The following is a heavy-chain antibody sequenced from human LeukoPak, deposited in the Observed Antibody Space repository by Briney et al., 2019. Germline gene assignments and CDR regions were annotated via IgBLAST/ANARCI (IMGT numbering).Heavy chain of an antibody. CDR3: ARDSYGSGSYYYYMDV. D-gene: IGHD3-10*01. Sequence: GGSLRLSCAASGFTFSSYAMHWVRQAPGKGLEWVAVISYDGSNKYYADSVKGRFTISRDNSKNTLYLQMNSLRAEDTAVYYCARDSYGSGSYYYYMDVWGKGTAVTVSS. CDR2: ISYDGSNK. CDR1: GFTFSSYA. J-gene: IGHJ6*03. V-gene: IGHV3-30*04.